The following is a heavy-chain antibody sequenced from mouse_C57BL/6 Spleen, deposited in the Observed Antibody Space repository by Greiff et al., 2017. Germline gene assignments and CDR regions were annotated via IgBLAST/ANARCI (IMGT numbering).Heavy chain of an antibody. Sequence: VQLQQPGAELVRPGTSVKLSCKASGYTFTSYWMPWVKQRPGQGLEWIGVIDPSDSYTNYNHKFKGKATLTIDTSSSTAYLQRSSLTSEDSAVYYCARGGVGITTGEGFAYWGQGTLVTVSA. CDR3: ARGGVGITTGEGFAY. J-gene: IGHJ3*01. D-gene: IGHD1-1*01. V-gene: IGHV1-59*01. CDR2: IDPSDSYT. CDR1: GYTFTSYW.